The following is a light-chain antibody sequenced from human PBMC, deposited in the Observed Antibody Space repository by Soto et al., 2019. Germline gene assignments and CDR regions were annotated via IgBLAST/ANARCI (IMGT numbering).Light chain of an antibody. CDR1: NIGSQS. CDR3: QVWDTSSDRPV. J-gene: IGLJ3*02. CDR2: YDS. V-gene: IGLV3-21*04. Sequence: SYELTQTPSLSVAPGKTASITCGGDNIGSQSVHWYQHKPGQAPVLVMRYDSDRPSGIPERFSGSNSGNTATLTISRVEAGDEADYYCQVWDTSSDRPVFGGGTKVTFL.